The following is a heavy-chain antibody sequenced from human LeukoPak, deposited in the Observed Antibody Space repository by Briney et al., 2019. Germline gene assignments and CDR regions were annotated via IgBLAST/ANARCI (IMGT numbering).Heavy chain of an antibody. Sequence: GGSLRLSCAASGFTFSSYDMHWVRQATGKGLEWVSAIGTAGDTYYADSVKGRFTISRDNSKNTLFLQMNSLRAEDRAVYYCAKDSLRTVPKASFDSWGQGTLVTVSS. D-gene: IGHD2-2*01. CDR3: AKDSLRTVPKASFDS. V-gene: IGHV3-13*01. CDR2: IGTAGDT. J-gene: IGHJ4*02. CDR1: GFTFSSYD.